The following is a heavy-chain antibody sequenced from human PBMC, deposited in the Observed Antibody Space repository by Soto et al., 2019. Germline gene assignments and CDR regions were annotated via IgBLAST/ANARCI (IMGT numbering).Heavy chain of an antibody. CDR1: GYTLTELS. Sequence: ASVKVSCKVSGYTLTELSMHWVRQAPGKGLEWMGGFDPEDGETIYAQKFQGRVTMTGDTSTDTAYMERSSLRSEDTAVYYCATSKVQDSSGYYYEGNGGAFDIWGQGTMVNVSS. CDR3: ATSKVQDSSGYYYEGNGGAFDI. D-gene: IGHD3-22*01. J-gene: IGHJ3*02. V-gene: IGHV1-24*01. CDR2: FDPEDGET.